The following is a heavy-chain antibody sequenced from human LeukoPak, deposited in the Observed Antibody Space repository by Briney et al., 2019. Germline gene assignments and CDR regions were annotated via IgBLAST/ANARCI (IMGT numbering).Heavy chain of an antibody. CDR3: ARGWDQLGYCSGDSCHSMDV. CDR2: MNPNSGNT. Sequence: ASVKVSCKASGGTFSSYAISWVRQATGQGPEWMGWMNPNSGNTGYAQKFQGRVTMTRNPSISTAYMEVSGLRSEDTAVYYCARGWDQLGYCSGDSCHSMDVWGQGTTVTVSS. V-gene: IGHV1-8*02. D-gene: IGHD2-15*01. J-gene: IGHJ6*02. CDR1: GGTFSSYA.